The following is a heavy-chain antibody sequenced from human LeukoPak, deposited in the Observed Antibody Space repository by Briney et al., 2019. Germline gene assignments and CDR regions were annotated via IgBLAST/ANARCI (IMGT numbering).Heavy chain of an antibody. CDR3: ARDTTYYDFWSGYSNFDY. V-gene: IGHV3-7*01. J-gene: IGHJ4*02. CDR1: GFTFSSYW. CDR2: IKQDGSEK. Sequence: GGSLRLSCAASGFTFSSYWMSWVRQAPGKGLEWVANIKQDGSEKYYVDSVKGRFTISRGNAKNSLYLQMNSLRAEDTAVYYCARDTTYYDFWSGYSNFDYWGQGTLVTVSS. D-gene: IGHD3-3*01.